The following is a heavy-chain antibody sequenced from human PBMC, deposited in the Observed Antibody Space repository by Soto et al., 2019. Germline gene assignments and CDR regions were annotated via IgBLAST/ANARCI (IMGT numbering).Heavy chain of an antibody. V-gene: IGHV3-7*01. CDR2: IKQDGSEK. Sequence: GGSLRLSCAASGFTFSSYWMSRVRQAPGKGLEWVANIKQDGSEKYYVDSVKGRFTISRDNAKNSLHLEMNTLRVDDSGLYYCARGPRVSSTGTGAHWGRGTLVTVSS. CDR3: ARGPRVSSTGTGAH. J-gene: IGHJ4*02. D-gene: IGHD1-1*01. CDR1: GFTFSSYW.